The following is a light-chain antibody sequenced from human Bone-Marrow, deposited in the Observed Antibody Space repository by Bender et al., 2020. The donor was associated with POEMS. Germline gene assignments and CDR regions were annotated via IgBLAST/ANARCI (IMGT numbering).Light chain of an antibody. J-gene: IGLJ3*02. V-gene: IGLV2-14*03. CDR2: DVN. Sequence: QSALTQPASVSGSPGQSITISCTGTSNDVGTYNYVSWYQHYPGKAPKLMIHDVNDRPSGVPHRFSGSKSGTSASLAITGLQAEDEGDYYCQSYDNSLGGWVFGGGTKLTVL. CDR1: SNDVGTYNY. CDR3: QSYDNSLGGWV.